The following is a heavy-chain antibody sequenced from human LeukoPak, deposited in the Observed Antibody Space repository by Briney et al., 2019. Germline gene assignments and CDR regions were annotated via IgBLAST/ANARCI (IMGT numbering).Heavy chain of an antibody. V-gene: IGHV3-23*01. CDR1: GFTFSSYG. Sequence: GGSLRLSCAASGFTFSSYGMSWVRQAPGKGLEWVSTISGSGGSTYYADSVKGRFTISRDNSRNTLYLEMNSLRADDTAVYYCARDRGYAYGHPLDFWGQGTMVTV. CDR2: ISGSGGST. CDR3: ARDRGYAYGHPLDF. J-gene: IGHJ3*01. D-gene: IGHD5-18*01.